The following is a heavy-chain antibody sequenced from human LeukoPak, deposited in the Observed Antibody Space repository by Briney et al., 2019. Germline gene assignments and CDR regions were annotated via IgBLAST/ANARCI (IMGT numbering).Heavy chain of an antibody. D-gene: IGHD3-22*01. Sequence: GGSLRLSCVASGFSVSTNFMSWVRQAPGKGLEWVSSFYRGGSTYYGDSVKGRFTTSKDHSMNTVYLQMNSLRAEDTAVYYCARYYDSSGYTQGAFDIWGQGTMVTVS. CDR2: FYRGGST. CDR3: ARYYDSSGYTQGAFDI. V-gene: IGHV3-66*02. CDR1: GFSVSTNF. J-gene: IGHJ3*02.